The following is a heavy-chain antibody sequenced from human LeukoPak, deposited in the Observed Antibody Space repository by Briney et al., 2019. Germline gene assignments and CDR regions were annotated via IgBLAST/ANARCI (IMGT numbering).Heavy chain of an antibody. CDR3: ARGSDYYDSSGYYPPVLFD. D-gene: IGHD3-22*01. CDR2: INHSGST. V-gene: IGHV4-34*01. J-gene: IGHJ4*02. CDR1: GGSFSGYY. Sequence: SETLSLTCAVYGGSFSGYYWSWIRQPPGKGLEWIGEINHSGSTNYNPSLKSRVTISVDTSKNQSSLKLSSVTAADTAVYYCARGSDYYDSSGYYPPVLFDWGQGTLVTVSS.